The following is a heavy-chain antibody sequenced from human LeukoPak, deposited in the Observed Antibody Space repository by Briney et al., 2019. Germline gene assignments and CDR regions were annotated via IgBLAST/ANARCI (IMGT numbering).Heavy chain of an antibody. CDR3: ASSLYYYDSSGYDYYYGMDV. D-gene: IGHD3-22*01. V-gene: IGHV1-69*13. CDR2: IIPIFGTA. CDR1: GGTFGSYA. Sequence: ASVKVSCKASGGTFGSYAIGWVRQAPGQGLEWMGGIIPIFGTANYAQKFQGRVTITADESTSTAYMELSSLRSEDTAVYYCASSLYYYDSSGYDYYYGMDVWGQGTTVTVSS. J-gene: IGHJ6*02.